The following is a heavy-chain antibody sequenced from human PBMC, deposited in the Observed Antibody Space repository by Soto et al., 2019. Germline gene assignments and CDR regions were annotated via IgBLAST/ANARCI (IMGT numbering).Heavy chain of an antibody. CDR1: GFTFSSYP. D-gene: IGHD5-12*01. V-gene: IGHV3-21*01. J-gene: IGHJ4*02. CDR2: ISSSSIYI. Sequence: WGSLRLSCAASGFTFSSYPMNWVRQAPGKGLEWVSSISSSSIYIYFADSVKGRFTISRDNAKKSLYLQMNSLRDEDTAVYYCVRDPGFSGQGGPCWGKGTLVTV. CDR3: VRDPGFSGQGGPC.